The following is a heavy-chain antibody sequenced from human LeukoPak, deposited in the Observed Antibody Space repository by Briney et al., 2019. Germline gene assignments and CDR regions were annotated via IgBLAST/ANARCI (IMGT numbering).Heavy chain of an antibody. CDR3: ASWAGIVATYSGPFDF. CDR1: GFTFYRHS. CDR2: IRSSNGRT. Sequence: PGGSLRLSCVASGFTFYRHSLNWVRDAREGGGEWVSHIRSSNGRTYYADAVKGRFTISRDDAKNSLYLQMNSLRSEDTAVYYCASWAGIVATYSGPFDFWGHGTLVTVSA. D-gene: IGHD3-22*01. V-gene: IGHV3-48*01. J-gene: IGHJ4*01.